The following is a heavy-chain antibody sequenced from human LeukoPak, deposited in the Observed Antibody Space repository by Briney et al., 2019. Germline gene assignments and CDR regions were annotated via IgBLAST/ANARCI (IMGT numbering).Heavy chain of an antibody. Sequence: SETLSLTCAVYGGSFSGYYWSWIRQPPGKGLEWIGEINHSGSTNYNPPLKSRVTISVDPSKNQFSLKLTSVTAADTAVYYCARPYSSGNLDAFDIWGQGTMVTVSS. CDR2: INHSGST. CDR1: GGSFSGYY. V-gene: IGHV4-34*01. D-gene: IGHD6-19*01. CDR3: ARPYSSGNLDAFDI. J-gene: IGHJ3*02.